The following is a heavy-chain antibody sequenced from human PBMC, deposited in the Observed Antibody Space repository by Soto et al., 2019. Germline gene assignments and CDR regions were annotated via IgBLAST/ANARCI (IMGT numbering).Heavy chain of an antibody. V-gene: IGHV1-3*01. CDR2: INAGNGNT. J-gene: IGHJ6*02. Sequence: ASVKVSCKASGYPFTSSAMHWVRQAPGQRLEWMGWINAGNGNTKYSQKFQGRVTITRDTSAGTAYMELSSLRSEDTAVYYCARWGPVVRSGMDVWGQGTTVTVSS. D-gene: IGHD3-10*01. CDR3: ARWGPVVRSGMDV. CDR1: GYPFTSSA.